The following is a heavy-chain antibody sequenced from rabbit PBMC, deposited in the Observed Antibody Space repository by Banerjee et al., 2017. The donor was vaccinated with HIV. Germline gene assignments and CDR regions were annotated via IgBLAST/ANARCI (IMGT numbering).Heavy chain of an antibody. CDR2: IDAGSSGST. CDR1: GFSFSSSYY. Sequence: QSLEESGGDLVKPGASLTLTCTASGFSFSSSYYMCWVRQAPGKGLEWIACIDAGSSGSTYYASWAKGRFTISKTSSTTVTLQMTSLTAADTATYFCARDRGSDWGWYFNLWGPGTLVTVS. V-gene: IGHV1S40*01. D-gene: IGHD4-1*01. CDR3: ARDRGSDWGWYFNL. J-gene: IGHJ4*01.